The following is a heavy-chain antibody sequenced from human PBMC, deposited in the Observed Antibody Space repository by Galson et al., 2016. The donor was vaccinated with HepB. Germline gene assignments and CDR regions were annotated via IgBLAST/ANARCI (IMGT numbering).Heavy chain of an antibody. V-gene: IGHV4-39*01. CDR2: IYYSGTT. J-gene: IGHJ4*02. D-gene: IGHD6-6*01. CDR1: GDSISISNYY. Sequence: ETLSLTCTVSGDSISISNYYWAWIRQPPGQGLEWIGSIYYSGTTFYNPSLKSRVTISLDTSKNQFSLKLSSVTAADAAFYYCGRRTRGNSSRGFDYWGPGALVTVSS. CDR3: GRRTRGNSSRGFDY.